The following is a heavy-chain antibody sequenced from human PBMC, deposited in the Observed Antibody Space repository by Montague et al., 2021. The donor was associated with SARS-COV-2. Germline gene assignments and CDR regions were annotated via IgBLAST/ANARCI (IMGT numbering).Heavy chain of an antibody. Sequence: SQTLSLTCAVYGASFSGYYWSWIRQPPGKGLEWIGEINQSGSTNYNPSLESRVTISVDTSKNHFSLKLSSVTAADTAVYYCARWVYGDYWYFDLWGRGTLVTVSS. CDR1: GASFSGYY. CDR2: INQSGST. J-gene: IGHJ2*01. D-gene: IGHD4-17*01. V-gene: IGHV4-34*01. CDR3: ARWVYGDYWYFDL.